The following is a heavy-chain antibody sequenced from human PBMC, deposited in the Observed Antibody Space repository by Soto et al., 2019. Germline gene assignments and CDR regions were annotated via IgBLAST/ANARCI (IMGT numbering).Heavy chain of an antibody. CDR1: GGSISSSSYY. V-gene: IGHV4-39*01. J-gene: IGHJ4*02. CDR2: IYYSGST. Sequence: QSQTLSLTCTVSGGSISSSSYYWGWIRQPPGKGLEWIGSIYYSGSTYYNPSLKSRVTISVDTSKNQFSLKLSSVTAADTAVYYCARHLRGDYYDSSGYYFNYWGQGTLVTVSS. D-gene: IGHD3-22*01. CDR3: ARHLRGDYYDSSGYYFNY.